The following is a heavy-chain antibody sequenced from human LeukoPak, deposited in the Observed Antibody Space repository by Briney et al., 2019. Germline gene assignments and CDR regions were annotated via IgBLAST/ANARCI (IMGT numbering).Heavy chain of an antibody. V-gene: IGHV3-9*01. D-gene: IGHD3-22*01. Sequence: GRSLRLSCAASGFTFDDYAMHWVRQAPGKGLEWVSGISWNSGSIGYADSVKGRFTISRDNSKNTLYLQMNSLRAEDTAVYYCARTPYYYDSSGYYGPPDYWGQGTLVTVSS. J-gene: IGHJ4*02. CDR3: ARTPYYYDSSGYYGPPDY. CDR2: ISWNSGSI. CDR1: GFTFDDYA.